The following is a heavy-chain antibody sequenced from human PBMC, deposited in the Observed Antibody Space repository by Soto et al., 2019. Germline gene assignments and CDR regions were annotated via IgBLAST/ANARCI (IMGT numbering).Heavy chain of an antibody. CDR2: ISSSSSYI. CDR1: GFTFSSYS. V-gene: IGHV3-21*01. D-gene: IGHD5-12*01. J-gene: IGHJ4*02. CDR3: ARGVDIVARAAWYFDY. Sequence: EVQLVESGGGLVKPGGSLRLSCAASGFTFSSYSMNWVRQAPGKGLEWVSSISSSSSYIYYADSVKGRFTISRDNAKNSLYLQMNSLRAEDTAVYYCARGVDIVARAAWYFDYWGQGTLVTVSS.